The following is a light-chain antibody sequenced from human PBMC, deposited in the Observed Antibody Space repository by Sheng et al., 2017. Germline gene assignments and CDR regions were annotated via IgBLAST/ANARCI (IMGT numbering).Light chain of an antibody. CDR1: QSVLYSSNNQNY. J-gene: IGKJ2*01. CDR2: WAS. V-gene: IGKV4-1*01. CDR3: QQYYSNPRT. Sequence: DIVMTQSPDSLAVSLGERATINCKSSQSVLYSSNNQNYLAWYQQKPGQPPTLLIYWASTRESGVPDRFSGSGSGTDFTLTISSLQAEDVAVYYCQQYYSNPRTFGQGTKLEIK.